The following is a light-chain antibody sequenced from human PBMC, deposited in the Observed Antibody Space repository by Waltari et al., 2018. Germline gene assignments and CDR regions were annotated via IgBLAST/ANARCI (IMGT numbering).Light chain of an antibody. CDR1: QSFSSS. V-gene: IGKV1-27*01. Sequence: IQMTPSPSSLSASVGDSDTNTCRASQSFSSSLAWYQQKPGKAPKLLIYSASSLQSGVPSRFSGSKSGTDFTLTISSLQPEDIASYYCQQYYSDPWTFGQGTKVEIK. CDR2: SAS. J-gene: IGKJ1*01. CDR3: QQYYSDPWT.